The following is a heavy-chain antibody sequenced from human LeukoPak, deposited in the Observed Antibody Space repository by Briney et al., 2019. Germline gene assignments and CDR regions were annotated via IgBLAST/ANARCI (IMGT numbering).Heavy chain of an antibody. V-gene: IGHV3-30-3*02. J-gene: IGHJ4*02. Sequence: GGSLRLSCAASGFTFSSYAMHWVRQAPGKGLEWVAVISYDGSNKYYADSVKGRFTISRDNSKNTLYLQEDGLRAEDTAVYYCAKSSYYDASGYYREYYFDYWGQGTLVTVSS. CDR1: GFTFSSYA. CDR3: AKSSYYDASGYYREYYFDY. CDR2: ISYDGSNK. D-gene: IGHD3-22*01.